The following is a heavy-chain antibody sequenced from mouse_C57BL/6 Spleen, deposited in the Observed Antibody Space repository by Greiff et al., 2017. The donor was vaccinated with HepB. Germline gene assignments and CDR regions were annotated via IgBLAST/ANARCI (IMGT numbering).Heavy chain of an antibody. V-gene: IGHV3-6*01. Sequence: ESGPGLVKPSQSLSLTCSVTGYSITSGYYWNWIRQFPGNKLEWMGYISYDGSNNYNPSLKNRISITRDTSKNKFFLKLNSVTTEDTATYYCARAYYSNHYFDYWGQGTTLTVSS. CDR2: ISYDGSN. D-gene: IGHD2-5*01. J-gene: IGHJ2*01. CDR1: GYSITSGYY. CDR3: ARAYYSNHYFDY.